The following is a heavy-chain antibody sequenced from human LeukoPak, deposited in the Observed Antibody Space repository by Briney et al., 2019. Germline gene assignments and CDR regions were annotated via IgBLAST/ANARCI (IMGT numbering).Heavy chain of an antibody. Sequence: PGGSLRLSCAASGFTFSGSAMHWVRQASGKGLEWVGRIRSKANSYATAYGAAGKGRFSISREDEKTQAYLQMNSLKTEDPAVYYCTRLAYYDFWSGSPDAFDIWGQGTMVTVSS. CDR1: GFTFSGSA. CDR3: TRLAYYDFWSGSPDAFDI. D-gene: IGHD3-3*01. CDR2: IRSKANSYAT. J-gene: IGHJ3*02. V-gene: IGHV3-73*01.